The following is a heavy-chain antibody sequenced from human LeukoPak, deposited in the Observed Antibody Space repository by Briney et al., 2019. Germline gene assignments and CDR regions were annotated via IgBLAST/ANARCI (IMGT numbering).Heavy chain of an antibody. CDR3: AKDQRIAAGDYFDY. CDR2: ISGSGGST. CDR1: GFTFSNYA. J-gene: IGHJ4*02. Sequence: PGRSLRLSCAASGFTFSNYAMSWVRQAPGKGLEWVSAISGSGGSTYYADSVKGRFTISRDNSKNTLYLLMNSLRAEDTAVYYCAKDQRIAAGDYFDYWGQGTLVTVSS. D-gene: IGHD6-13*01. V-gene: IGHV3-23*01.